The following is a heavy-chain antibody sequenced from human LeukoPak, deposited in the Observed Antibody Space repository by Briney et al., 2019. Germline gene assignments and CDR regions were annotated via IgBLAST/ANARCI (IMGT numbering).Heavy chain of an antibody. J-gene: IGHJ5*02. CDR3: ARENPGVGFPSERNWFDP. CDR1: GFTFSDYY. Sequence: GGSLRLSCAASGFTFSDYYMSWIRQAPGKGLEWVSYISSSGSTIYYADSVKGRFTISRDNAKNSLYLQMNSLRAEDTVVYYCARENPGVGFPSERNWFDPWGQGTLVTVSS. V-gene: IGHV3-11*01. CDR2: ISSSGSTI. D-gene: IGHD3-3*01.